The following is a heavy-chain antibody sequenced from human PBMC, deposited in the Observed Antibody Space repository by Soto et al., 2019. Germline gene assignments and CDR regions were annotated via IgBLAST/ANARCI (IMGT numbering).Heavy chain of an antibody. CDR1: GGSISHVYYY. V-gene: IGHV4-61*01. D-gene: IGHD6-25*01. CDR3: ARPHGGSSGWDNWFAP. Sequence: PSETLSLTCAVSGGSISHVYYYWSWIRQLPDKGLEWIGHIYNGGSTNTNPSLTSRVTISVDTSKNQFSLKLSSVTAADTAVYYCARPHGGSSGWDNWFAPWGQGTLVTVSS. CDR2: IYNGGST. J-gene: IGHJ5*02.